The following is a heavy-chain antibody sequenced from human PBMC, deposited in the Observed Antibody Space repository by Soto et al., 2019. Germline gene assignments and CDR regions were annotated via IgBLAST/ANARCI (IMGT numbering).Heavy chain of an antibody. V-gene: IGHV4-38-2*01. J-gene: IGHJ4*02. CDR2: IYHSGSA. Sequence: PSETLSLTCAVSGDSMRTDYYWGWVWQPPGKGLEWIGSIYHSGSAYYNPSLTSRVTISVDTSKNQFSLKVTSVTAADTAVYYCARLTTVRYFDYWGQGTLVTVSS. D-gene: IGHD3-9*01. CDR1: GDSMRTDYY. CDR3: ARLTTVRYFDY.